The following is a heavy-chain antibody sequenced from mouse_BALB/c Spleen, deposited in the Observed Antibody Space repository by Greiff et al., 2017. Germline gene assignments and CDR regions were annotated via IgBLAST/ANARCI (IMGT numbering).Heavy chain of an antibody. Sequence: VQLQQSGAELVRPGALVKLSCKASGFNIKDYYMHWVKQRPEQGLEWIGWIDPENGNTIYDPKFQGKASITADTSSNTAYLQLSSLTSEDTAVYYCARSPTTARAYWGQGTLVTVSA. V-gene: IGHV14-1*02. D-gene: IGHD1-2*01. CDR2: IDPENGNT. CDR3: ARSPTTARAY. J-gene: IGHJ3*01. CDR1: GFNIKDYY.